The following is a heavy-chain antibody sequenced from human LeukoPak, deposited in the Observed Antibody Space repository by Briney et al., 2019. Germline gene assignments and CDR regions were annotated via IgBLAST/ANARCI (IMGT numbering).Heavy chain of an antibody. Sequence: GGSLRLSCAASGITFSSCAMSWVRQAPGKGLEWVSVISGSGGTTYYADSVKGRFTISRDNSKNTLYLQMSSLRAEDTAVYYCAKKAGSRTDQYPLDYWGQGTLVTVSS. CDR3: AKKAGSRTDQYPLDY. D-gene: IGHD2-15*01. V-gene: IGHV3-23*01. CDR2: ISGSGGTT. J-gene: IGHJ4*02. CDR1: GITFSSCA.